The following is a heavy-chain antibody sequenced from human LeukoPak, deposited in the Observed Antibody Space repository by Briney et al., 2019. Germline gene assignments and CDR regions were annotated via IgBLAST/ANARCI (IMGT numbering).Heavy chain of an antibody. CDR1: GFTVSSNY. J-gene: IGHJ2*01. CDR3: AKEYSSGWSYWYFDL. D-gene: IGHD6-19*01. Sequence: GGSLRLSCAASGFTVSSNYMSWVRQAPGKGLEWVAVISRHGSTKIYAASVKGRFTISRDNSKNTMYLQMDSLRPEDTAVYFCAKEYSSGWSYWYFDLWGRGTLVTVSS. CDR2: ISRHGSTK. V-gene: IGHV3-30*18.